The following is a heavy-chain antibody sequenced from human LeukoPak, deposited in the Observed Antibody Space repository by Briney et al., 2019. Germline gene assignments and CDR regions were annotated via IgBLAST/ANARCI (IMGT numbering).Heavy chain of an antibody. CDR2: IYADGNT. J-gene: IGHJ4*02. V-gene: IGHV3-53*01. D-gene: IGHD3-9*01. CDR1: GFTVSANY. CDR3: VSHSNTLTSYCFDY. Sequence: PGGSPRLSCAASGFTVSANYMTWVRQAPGKGLEWVSIIYADGNTYYADSVKGRFTISRDNSKNTLSLQMNSLRAEDTAVYYCVSHSNTLTSYCFDYWGQGTLVTVSS.